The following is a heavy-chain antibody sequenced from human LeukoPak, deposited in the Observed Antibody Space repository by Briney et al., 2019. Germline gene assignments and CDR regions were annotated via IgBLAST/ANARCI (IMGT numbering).Heavy chain of an antibody. CDR2: FDPEDGET. V-gene: IGHV1-24*01. Sequence: GASVKVSCMVSGYTLTELSMHWVRQAPGKGLEWMRGFDPEDGETIYAQKFQGRVTMTEDTSTDTAYMELSSLRSEDTAVYYCATRSHYYGSGSYYYFDYWGQGTLVTVSS. CDR3: ATRSHYYGSGSYYYFDY. CDR1: GYTLTELS. J-gene: IGHJ4*02. D-gene: IGHD3-10*01.